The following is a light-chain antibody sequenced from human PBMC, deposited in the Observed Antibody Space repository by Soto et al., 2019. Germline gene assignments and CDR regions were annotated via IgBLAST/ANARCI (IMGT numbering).Light chain of an antibody. CDR3: SSYTSTNTLV. CDR2: GVS. J-gene: IGLJ2*01. Sequence: QSALTQPASVSGSPGQSITISCSETSSYVGDYNYVSWYQQHPGKAPKLIIYGVSNRPSGISNRFSGSKSGNTASLIISGLQAEDEADYYCSSYTSTNTLVFGGGTKVTVL. V-gene: IGLV2-14*01. CDR1: SSYVGDYNY.